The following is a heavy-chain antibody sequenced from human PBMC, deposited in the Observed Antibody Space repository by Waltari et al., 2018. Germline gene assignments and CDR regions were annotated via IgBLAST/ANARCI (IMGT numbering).Heavy chain of an antibody. Sequence: QVQLVQSAAEVKKPGASVNVSCKASGYSFTDYYIHWVRQAPGQRPEWLGGINPKWGGTNYAPKFQGRVTVTRDMSIGIAYLEMRGLTSDDTAIYYCARGEGFEQEYWGQGTPVAVSS. CDR3: ARGEGFEQEY. V-gene: IGHV1-2*02. D-gene: IGHD3-16*01. CDR2: INPKWGGT. J-gene: IGHJ4*02. CDR1: GYSFTDYY.